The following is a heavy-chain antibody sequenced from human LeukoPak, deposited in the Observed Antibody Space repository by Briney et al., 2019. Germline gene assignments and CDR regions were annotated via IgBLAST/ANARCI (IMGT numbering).Heavy chain of an antibody. CDR1: GFTFGDYA. J-gene: IGHJ4*02. D-gene: IGHD4-17*01. V-gene: IGHV3-49*04. CDR3: TTFPGTTL. Sequence: PGGSLRLSCTGSGFTFGDYAMGWVRQAPGKGLEWLSSIRSKTYGGTIDYAASVEGRFTISRDDSKSMAYLQMNSLKTEDSAIYYGTTFPGTTLWGQGTLVTVSS. CDR2: IRSKTYGGTI.